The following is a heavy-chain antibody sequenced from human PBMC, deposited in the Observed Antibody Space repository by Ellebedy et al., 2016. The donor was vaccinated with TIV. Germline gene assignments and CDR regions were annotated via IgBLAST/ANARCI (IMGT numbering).Heavy chain of an antibody. CDR1: GFTFSSFA. J-gene: IGHJ5*02. V-gene: IGHV3-23*01. CDR3: AKDRGSGWYENWFDP. D-gene: IGHD6-19*01. Sequence: GESLKISCAVSGFTFSSFAMNWLRQVPGKGLEWVSGISGGGDSTNYADSVKGRFTISRDNSKNTLYLQMDSLRAEDTALYYCAKDRGSGWYENWFDPWGQGTPVIVSS. CDR2: ISGGGDST.